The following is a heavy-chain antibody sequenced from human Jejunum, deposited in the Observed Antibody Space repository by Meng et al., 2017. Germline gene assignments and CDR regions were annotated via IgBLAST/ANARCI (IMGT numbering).Heavy chain of an antibody. J-gene: IGHJ5*02. V-gene: IGHV4-31*03. CDR2: IHYTGNA. CDR1: GGSISSVDYY. CDR3: ARGVVAGAPYPGHWFDP. D-gene: IGHD2-15*01. Sequence: QVLLQGSGPGLVKPSQTLSLTCPVSGGSISSVDYYWSWLRQHPGKGLEWIGSIHYTGNAYQNPYLKSRLTMSIDTSENQFSLKLSSVTAADTAVYYCARGVVAGAPYPGHWFDPWGQGTLVTVSS.